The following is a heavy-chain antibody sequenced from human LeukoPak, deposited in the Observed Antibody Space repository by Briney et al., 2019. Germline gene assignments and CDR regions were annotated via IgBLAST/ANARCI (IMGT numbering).Heavy chain of an antibody. D-gene: IGHD5/OR15-5a*01. CDR2: ISYSGRNT. V-gene: IGHV3-30*18. CDR3: GKDGGIVSRILPDY. Sequence: GRSLRLSCAASGFTFSSYGMHWVRQAPGKGLEWVAGISYSGRNTQYADSVKGRFTISRDSSKNTLFLQMNSLKTEDTAVYYCGKDGGIVSRILPDYWGQGTLVTVSS. J-gene: IGHJ4*02. CDR1: GFTFSSYG.